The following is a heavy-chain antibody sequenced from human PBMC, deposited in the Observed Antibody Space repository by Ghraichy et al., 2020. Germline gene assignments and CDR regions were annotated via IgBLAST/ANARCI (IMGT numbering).Heavy chain of an antibody. V-gene: IGHV3-23*01. D-gene: IGHD2-2*01. CDR1: GFGFSSYG. CDR3: AKDCSGASCYSHY. Sequence: GGSLRLTCAASGFGFSSYGMTWVRQAPGEGLEWVSGISGTGGRTYYADSVKGRFTISRDNSKNTLYLQMNNLRAEDTAVYYCAKDCSGASCYSHYWGQGTLVTVSP. CDR2: ISGTGGRT. J-gene: IGHJ4*02.